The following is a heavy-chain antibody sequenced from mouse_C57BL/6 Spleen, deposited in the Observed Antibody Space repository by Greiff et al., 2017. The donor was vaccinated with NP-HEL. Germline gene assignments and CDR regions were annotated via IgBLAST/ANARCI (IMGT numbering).Heavy chain of an antibody. CDR3: ARNYGSSYGGFDY. J-gene: IGHJ2*01. Sequence: QVQLQQSGPELVKPGASVKISCTASGYAFSSSWMNWVKQRPGKGLEWIGRIYPGDGATNYNGRFKGKATLTADKSSSTAYMQLSSLTSEDSAVYFCARNYGSSYGGFDYWGQGTTLTVSS. D-gene: IGHD1-1*01. V-gene: IGHV1-82*01. CDR2: IYPGDGAT. CDR1: GYAFSSSW.